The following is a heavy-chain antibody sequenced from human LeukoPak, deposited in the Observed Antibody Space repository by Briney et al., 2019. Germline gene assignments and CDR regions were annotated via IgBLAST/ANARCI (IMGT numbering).Heavy chain of an antibody. CDR2: ISGSGGST. V-gene: IGHV3-23*01. CDR3: ARWPMVRGVIPFDY. Sequence: GGSLRLSCAASGFTFSSYAMSWVRQAPGKGLEWVSAISGSGGSTYYADSVKGRFTTSRDNSKNTLYLQMNSLRAEDTAVYYCARWPMVRGVIPFDYWGQGTLVTVSS. D-gene: IGHD3-10*01. CDR1: GFTFSSYA. J-gene: IGHJ4*02.